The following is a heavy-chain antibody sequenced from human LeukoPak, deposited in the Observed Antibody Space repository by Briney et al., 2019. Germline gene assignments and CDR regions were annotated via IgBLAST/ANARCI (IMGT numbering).Heavy chain of an antibody. CDR2: INSDGSST. J-gene: IGHJ4*02. V-gene: IGHV3-74*01. Sequence: GGSLRLSCAASGFTFSSYWMHWVRQAPGKGLVWVSRINSDGSSTTYADSVKGRFTISRDNAKNSLYLQMNSLRAEDAAVYYCARDKVVGPTQFDYWGEGALVTVSS. CDR1: GFTFSSYW. CDR3: ARDKVVGPTQFDY. D-gene: IGHD1-26*01.